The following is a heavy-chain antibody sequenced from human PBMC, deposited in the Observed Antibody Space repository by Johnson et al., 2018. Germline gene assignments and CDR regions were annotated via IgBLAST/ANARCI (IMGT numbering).Heavy chain of an antibody. J-gene: IGHJ3*02. CDR3: ARGNYYDSSGYYRSAFDI. D-gene: IGHD3-22*01. V-gene: IGHV4-59*01. Sequence: QVQLVQSGPGLVKPSETLSLTCTVSGGSISSYYWSWIRQPPGKGLEWIGYIYYSGSTNYNPSIKSRVTISVDTSKNQFSLKLSSVTASDTAVYSCARGNYYDSSGYYRSAFDIWGQGTMVTVSS. CDR2: IYYSGST. CDR1: GGSISSYY.